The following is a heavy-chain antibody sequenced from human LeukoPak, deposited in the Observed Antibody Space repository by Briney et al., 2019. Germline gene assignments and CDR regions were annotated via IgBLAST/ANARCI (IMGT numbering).Heavy chain of an antibody. D-gene: IGHD2-15*01. CDR2: IYYSGST. Sequence: SETPSLTCTVSGGSVSSGSYYWSWIRQPPGKGLEWIGYIYYSGSTNYNPSLKSRVTISVDTSKNQFSLKLSSVTAADTAVYYCARAQTTVVAATPYAFDIWGQGTMVTVSS. CDR3: ARAQTTVVAATPYAFDI. CDR1: GGSVSSGSYY. J-gene: IGHJ3*02. V-gene: IGHV4-61*01.